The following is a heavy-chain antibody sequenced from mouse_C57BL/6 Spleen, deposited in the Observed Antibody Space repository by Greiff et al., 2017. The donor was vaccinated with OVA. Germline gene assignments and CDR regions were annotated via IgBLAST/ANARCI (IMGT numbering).Heavy chain of an antibody. CDR2: IDPSDSYT. CDR1: GYTFTSYW. V-gene: IGHV1-69*01. CDR3: ARSETAQATAMDY. D-gene: IGHD3-2*02. J-gene: IGHJ4*01. Sequence: QVQLKQPGAELVMPGASVKLSCKASGYTFTSYWMHWVKQRPGQGLEWIGEIDPSDSYTNYNQKFKGKSTLTVDKSSSTAYMQLSSLTSEDSAVYYCARSETAQATAMDYWGQGTSVTVSS.